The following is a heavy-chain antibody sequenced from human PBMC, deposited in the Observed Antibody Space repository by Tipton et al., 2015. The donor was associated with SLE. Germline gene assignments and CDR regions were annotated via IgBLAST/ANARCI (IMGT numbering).Heavy chain of an antibody. CDR1: GGSFSGYY. Sequence: LVKPSETLSLTCAVYGGSFSGYYWSWIRQPPGKGLEWIGEINHSGSTNYNPSLKSRVTISVDTSKNQFSLKLSSVTAADTAVYYCARGRVEMATNGGYYFDFWGQGTLVTVSS. CDR3: ARGRVEMATNGGYYFDF. J-gene: IGHJ4*02. D-gene: IGHD5-24*01. V-gene: IGHV4-34*01. CDR2: INHSGST.